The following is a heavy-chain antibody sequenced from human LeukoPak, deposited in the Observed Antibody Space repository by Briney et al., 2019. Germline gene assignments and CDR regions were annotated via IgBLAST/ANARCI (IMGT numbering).Heavy chain of an antibody. CDR2: ISAVDTM. D-gene: IGHD3-22*01. V-gene: IGHV3-48*03. CDR1: GFTFSSYE. Sequence: PGGSLRLSCAASGFTFSSYEMNWVRQAPGKGLEWVSYISAVDTMYYADSVKGRFTISRDNAKNSLYLQMNSLRAEDTAVYYCARDTYYYDSSGYYFSAEYFQHWGQGTLVTVSS. CDR3: ARDTYYYDSSGYYFSAEYFQH. J-gene: IGHJ1*01.